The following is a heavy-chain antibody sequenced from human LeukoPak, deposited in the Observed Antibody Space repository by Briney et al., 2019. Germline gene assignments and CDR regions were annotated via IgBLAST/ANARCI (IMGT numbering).Heavy chain of an antibody. J-gene: IGHJ3*02. Sequence: GGSLRLSCAASGFIVNNKYMTWVRQAPGKGLEWVSLIYNDGRTYYADSVKGRCTISRDNSKNTLYLQMNSLRVEDAAVYYCARGLFLSGYLDAFDIWGQGTVVTVSS. CDR1: GFIVNNKY. V-gene: IGHV3-53*01. CDR3: ARGLFLSGYLDAFDI. CDR2: IYNDGRT. D-gene: IGHD3-22*01.